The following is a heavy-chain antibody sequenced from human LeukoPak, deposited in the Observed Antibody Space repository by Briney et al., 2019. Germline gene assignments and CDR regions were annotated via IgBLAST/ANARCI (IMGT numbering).Heavy chain of an antibody. V-gene: IGHV4-31*03. Sequence: PSETLSLTSIVPGGSISSGGYYWSWIRQHPGKGLEWIGYIYYSGSTYYNPSLKSRVTISVDTSKNQFSLKLSSVTAADTAVYYCARDSLGSADTAMVRGGYAFDIWGQGTMVTVSS. D-gene: IGHD5-18*01. CDR2: IYYSGST. CDR3: ARDSLGSADTAMVRGGYAFDI. CDR1: GGSISSGGYY. J-gene: IGHJ3*02.